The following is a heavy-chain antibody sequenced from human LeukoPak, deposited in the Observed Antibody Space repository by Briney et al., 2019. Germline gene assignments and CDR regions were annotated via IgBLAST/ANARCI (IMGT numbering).Heavy chain of an antibody. V-gene: IGHV3-33*01. Sequence: GGSLRLSCAASGFTFSSYGMHWVRQAPGKGLEWVAVIWYDGSNKYYADSVKGRFTVSRDNSKNTLYLQMNSLRAEDTAVYYCARGPGLGYTGSHFDYWGQGTLVTVSS. CDR3: ARGPGLGYTGSHFDY. CDR2: IWYDGSNK. CDR1: GFTFSSYG. J-gene: IGHJ4*02. D-gene: IGHD5-12*01.